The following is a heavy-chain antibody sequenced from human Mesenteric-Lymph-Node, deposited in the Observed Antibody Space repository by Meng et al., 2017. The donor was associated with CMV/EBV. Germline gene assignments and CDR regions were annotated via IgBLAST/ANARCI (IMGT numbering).Heavy chain of an antibody. CDR3: ARDLPDCSGGSCYFSEAFDI. CDR1: GGYY. J-gene: IGHJ3*02. Sequence: GGYYWSWIRQQPGKGLEWIGYIYYSGSTYYNPSLKSRVTISVDTSKNQFSLKLTSVTAADTAVYYCARDLPDCSGGSCYFSEAFDIWGQGTLVTVSS. CDR2: IYYSGST. D-gene: IGHD2-15*01. V-gene: IGHV4-31*02.